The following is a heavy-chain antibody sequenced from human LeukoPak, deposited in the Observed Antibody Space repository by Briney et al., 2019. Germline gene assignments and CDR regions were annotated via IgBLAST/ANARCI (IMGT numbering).Heavy chain of an antibody. CDR1: GFTFSSYG. J-gene: IGHJ6*02. CDR3: ARDGHPYYYYGMDV. CDR2: IWYDGSNK. V-gene: IGHV3-33*01. Sequence: PGRSLRLSCAASGFTFSSYGMHWVRQAPGKGLEWVAVIWYDGSNKYYADSVKGRFTISRDNSKNTLYLQMNSLRAEDAAVYYCARDGHPYYYYGMDVWGQGTTVTVSS.